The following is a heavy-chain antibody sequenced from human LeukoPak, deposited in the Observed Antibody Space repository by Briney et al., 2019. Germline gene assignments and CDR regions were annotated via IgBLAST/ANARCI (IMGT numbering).Heavy chain of an antibody. Sequence: SETLSLTCTVPGGSISSYYWSWIRQPAGKGLEWIGRIYTSGSTNYNPSLKSRVAMSVETSKNQFSLKLSSVTGADTAVYYCASSTYYYDSSGFPSWGQGTRVTVSS. D-gene: IGHD3-22*01. CDR1: GGSISSYY. CDR3: ASSTYYYDSSGFPS. J-gene: IGHJ5*02. CDR2: IYTSGST. V-gene: IGHV4-4*07.